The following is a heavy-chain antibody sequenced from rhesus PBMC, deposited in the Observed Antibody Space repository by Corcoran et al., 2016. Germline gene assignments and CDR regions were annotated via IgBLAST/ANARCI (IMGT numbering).Heavy chain of an antibody. J-gene: IGHJ4*01. Sequence: QVQLQESGPGVVKPSETLSLTCAVSGGSISGYYLWSWICQPPGKGLEWIGYIYGGSGCTSYNPSLNSRVIISIDTSKNQFSLKLSSVTAADTAVYYCARVDTAGTGWDYWGQGVLVTVSS. CDR1: GGSISGYYL. CDR3: ARVDTAGTGWDY. CDR2: IYGGSGCT. D-gene: IGHD5-24*01. V-gene: IGHV4-106*01.